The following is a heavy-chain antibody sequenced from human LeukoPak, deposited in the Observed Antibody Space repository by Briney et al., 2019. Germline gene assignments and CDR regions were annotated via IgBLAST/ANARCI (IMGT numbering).Heavy chain of an antibody. D-gene: IGHD1-1*01. CDR1: GYTFTRYC. CDR2: IDPSGGSR. Sequence: ASVKVSCKASGYTFTRYCIHWARQAPGQGLEWMGIIDPSGGSRSYAQKFQGRVTITRDTSTSTVYMELSSLRSEDTAVYYCARDKSGTTQGDSDYWGQGTLVTVSS. V-gene: IGHV1-46*01. CDR3: ARDKSGTTQGDSDY. J-gene: IGHJ4*02.